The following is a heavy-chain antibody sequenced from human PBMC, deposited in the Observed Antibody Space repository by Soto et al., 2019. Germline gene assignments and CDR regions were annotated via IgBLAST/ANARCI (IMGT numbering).Heavy chain of an antibody. Sequence: ASVKVSCKASGGTFSSYAISWVRQAPGQGLEWMGGIIPIFGTANYAQKFQGRVTITADESTSTAYMELSSLRSEDTAVYYCARAIAGAGTGLFDYWGQGPLGTAAS. CDR1: GGTFSSYA. D-gene: IGHD6-19*01. J-gene: IGHJ4*02. CDR3: ARAIAGAGTGLFDY. CDR2: IIPIFGTA. V-gene: IGHV1-69*13.